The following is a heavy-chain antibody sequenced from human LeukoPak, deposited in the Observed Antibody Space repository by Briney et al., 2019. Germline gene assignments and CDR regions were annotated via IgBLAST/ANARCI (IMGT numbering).Heavy chain of an antibody. D-gene: IGHD3-22*01. Sequence: SETVSLTCAVSGYSISSGYYWGWIRQPPGKGLEWIGTFYHSGSTYYKASLKSRVNISLDTSKNQLSLKLNSVTAADTAVYYCARHVMSSDHLAAFDYWGQGALVTVSS. CDR3: ARHVMSSDHLAAFDY. CDR2: FYHSGST. J-gene: IGHJ4*02. CDR1: GYSISSGYY. V-gene: IGHV4-38-2*01.